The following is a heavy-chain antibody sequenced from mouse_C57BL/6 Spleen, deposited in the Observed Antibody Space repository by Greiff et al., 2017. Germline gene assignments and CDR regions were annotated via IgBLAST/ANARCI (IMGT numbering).Heavy chain of an antibody. CDR3: ASYYYGSSYFDY. CDR1: GCTFTDYY. Sequence: EVQLQQSGPELVKPGASVKISCKASGCTFTDYYMNWVKQSHGKSLEWIGDINPNNGGTSYNQKFKGKATLTVDKSSSTAYMELRSLTSEDSAVYYCASYYYGSSYFDYWGQGTTLTVSS. D-gene: IGHD1-1*01. V-gene: IGHV1-26*01. J-gene: IGHJ2*01. CDR2: INPNNGGT.